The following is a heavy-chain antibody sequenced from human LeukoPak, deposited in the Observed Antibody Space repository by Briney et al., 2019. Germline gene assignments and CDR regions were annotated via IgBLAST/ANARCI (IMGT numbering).Heavy chain of an antibody. CDR2: IDHSGTT. CDR3: ARDFVPGHFDY. CDR1: GYSISSGHY. J-gene: IGHJ4*02. V-gene: IGHV4-38-2*02. Sequence: SETLYLTCAVSGYSISSGHYWGWIRQPPGKGLEWSGGIDHSGTTYYNPSLKSRVSISVDMSKNQFSLNLSSVTAADTAVYYCARDFVPGHFDYWGQGTLVTVSS. D-gene: IGHD3-16*02.